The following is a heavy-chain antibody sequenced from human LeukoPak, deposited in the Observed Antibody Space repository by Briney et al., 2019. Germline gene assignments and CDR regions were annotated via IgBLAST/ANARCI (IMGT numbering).Heavy chain of an antibody. V-gene: IGHV3-30*02. J-gene: IGHJ4*02. Sequence: GGSLGLSCAASGFTFSSYGMHWVRQAPGKGLEWVAFIRYDGSNKYYADSVKGRFTISRDNSKNTLYLQMNSLRAEDTAVYYCASRAHFWSGPGGWGQGTLVTVSS. CDR3: ASRAHFWSGPGG. CDR2: IRYDGSNK. D-gene: IGHD3-3*02. CDR1: GFTFSSYG.